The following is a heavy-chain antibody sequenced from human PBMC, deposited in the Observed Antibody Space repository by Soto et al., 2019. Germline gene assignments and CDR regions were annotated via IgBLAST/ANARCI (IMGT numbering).Heavy chain of an antibody. J-gene: IGHJ4*02. CDR3: ARVNDVLTGAYDY. D-gene: IGHD3-9*01. Sequence: SETLSLTCTVSGGSFSRFSWTWIRQPPGKGLEWFGYIYFDGATNYNPSLKSRVTMSVDTSKNQFSLEVTTVTAADTAVYYCARVNDVLTGAYDYWGQGILVTVS. V-gene: IGHV4-59*01. CDR2: IYFDGAT. CDR1: GGSFSRFS.